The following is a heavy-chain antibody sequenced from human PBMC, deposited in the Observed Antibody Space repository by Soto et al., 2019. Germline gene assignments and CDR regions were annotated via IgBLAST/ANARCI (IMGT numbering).Heavy chain of an antibody. Sequence: GGSLRLSCAAPGFTFSSYGMHWVRQAPGKGLEWVAVISYDGSNKYYADSVKGRFTISRDNSKNTLYLQTNSLRAEDTAVYYCAKDVIDYGDPYYYYYGMDVWGKGNRGTVCS. CDR3: AKDVIDYGDPYYYYYGMDV. J-gene: IGHJ6*04. D-gene: IGHD4-17*01. V-gene: IGHV3-30*18. CDR1: GFTFSSYG. CDR2: ISYDGSNK.